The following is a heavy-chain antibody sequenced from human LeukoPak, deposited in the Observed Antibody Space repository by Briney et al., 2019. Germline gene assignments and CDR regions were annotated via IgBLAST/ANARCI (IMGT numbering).Heavy chain of an antibody. Sequence: PSETLSLTCTVSGGSISSGDYYWSWIRQPPGKGLEWIGYTYYSGSTYYNPSLKNRVPISVDTSKNQFSLNLSSVTAADTAVYYCARLYYYDSRIDPWGQGTLVTVSS. D-gene: IGHD3-22*01. CDR3: ARLYYYDSRIDP. J-gene: IGHJ5*02. CDR2: TYYSGST. V-gene: IGHV4-30-4*01. CDR1: GGSISSGDYY.